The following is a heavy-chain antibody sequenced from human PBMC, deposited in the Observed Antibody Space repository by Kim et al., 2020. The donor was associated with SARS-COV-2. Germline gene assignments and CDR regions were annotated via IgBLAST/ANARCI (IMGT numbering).Heavy chain of an antibody. CDR3: ARMHYDSSGYYYEDY. D-gene: IGHD3-22*01. Sequence: GESLKISCKGSGYSFTSYWIGWVHQMPGKGLEWMGIIYPGDSDTRYSPSFQGQVTISADKSISTAYLQWSSLKASDTAMYYCARMHYDSSGYYYEDYWGQGTLVTVSS. CDR2: IYPGDSDT. J-gene: IGHJ4*02. CDR1: GYSFTSYW. V-gene: IGHV5-51*07.